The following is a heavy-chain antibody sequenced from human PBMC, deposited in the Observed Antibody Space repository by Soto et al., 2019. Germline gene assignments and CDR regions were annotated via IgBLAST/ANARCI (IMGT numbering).Heavy chain of an antibody. CDR1: GFTFSRHW. D-gene: IGHD6-19*01. CDR3: AKVDSAWLRPSDY. J-gene: IGHJ4*02. CDR2: INNDGSRT. V-gene: IGHV3-74*01. Sequence: LRLSCAASGFTFSRHWMHWVRQAPGKGLVWVSRINNDGSRTSQVDSMKGRFTISRDNSKNTLYLQMNSLRVEDTAVYYCAKVDSAWLRPSDYWGQGTLVTVSS.